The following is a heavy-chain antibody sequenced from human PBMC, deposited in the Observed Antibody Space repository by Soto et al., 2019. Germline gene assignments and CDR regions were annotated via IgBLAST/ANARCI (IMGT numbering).Heavy chain of an antibody. V-gene: IGHV1-18*01. D-gene: IGHD6-6*01. CDR1: GYTFTSYG. J-gene: IGHJ6*02. CDR2: ISAYNGNT. Sequence: QVQLVQSGAEVKKPGASVKVSCKASGYTFTSYGISWVRQAPGQGLEWMGWISAYNGNTNYAQKLQGRVTMTTDTSTSTAYMELRSLRSDDTAVYYCARDGFAARQRPGHYYYYGMDVWGQGTTVTVSS. CDR3: ARDGFAARQRPGHYYYYGMDV.